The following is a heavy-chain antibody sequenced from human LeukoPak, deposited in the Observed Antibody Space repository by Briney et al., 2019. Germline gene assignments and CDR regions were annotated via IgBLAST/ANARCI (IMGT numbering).Heavy chain of an antibody. CDR2: IKQDGSEK. J-gene: IGHJ4*02. CDR3: ARKGRGEKAPAATRIEGDY. CDR1: GFSVSGYW. D-gene: IGHD2-2*01. V-gene: IGHV3-7*01. Sequence: GGSLRLSCAVSGFSVSGYWMTWVRQAPGKGLEWVANIKQDGSEKNYVDSVKGRFTISRDNAENSLFLQMNSLRVEDTAVYYCARKGRGEKAPAATRIEGDYWGKGPLAAVSS.